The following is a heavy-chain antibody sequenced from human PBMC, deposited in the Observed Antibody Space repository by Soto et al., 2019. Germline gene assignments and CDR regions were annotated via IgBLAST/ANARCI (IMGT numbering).Heavy chain of an antibody. CDR3: ARTIPAAGGSHYGMDV. J-gene: IGHJ6*02. V-gene: IGHV3-21*01. Sequence: EVQLVESGGGLVKPGGSLRLSCAASGFNFSSYSMNWVRQAPGKGLEWVSSISSSSSYIYYADSVKGRFTISRDNAKNSLYLQMNSLRAEDTAVYYCARTIPAAGGSHYGMDVWGQGTTVTVSS. CDR1: GFNFSSYS. D-gene: IGHD2-2*01. CDR2: ISSSSSYI.